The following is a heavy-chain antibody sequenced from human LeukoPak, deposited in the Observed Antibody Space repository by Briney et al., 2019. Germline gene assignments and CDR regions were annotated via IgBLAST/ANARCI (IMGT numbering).Heavy chain of an antibody. J-gene: IGHJ6*02. Sequence: SETLSLTCIVSGGSISSYYWSWIRQPPGKGLEWIGYIYYSGSTNYNPSLKSRVTISVDTSKNQFSLKLSSVTAADTAVYYCARYSYGNYGMDVWGQGTTVTVSS. V-gene: IGHV4-59*08. D-gene: IGHD1-26*01. CDR2: IYYSGST. CDR3: ARYSYGNYGMDV. CDR1: GGSISSYY.